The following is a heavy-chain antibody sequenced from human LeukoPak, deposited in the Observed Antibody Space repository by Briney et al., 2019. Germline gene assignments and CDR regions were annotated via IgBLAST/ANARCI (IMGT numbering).Heavy chain of an antibody. Sequence: GGSLRLSCAASGFTFSSYAMSWVRQAPGKGLEWVSAISGSGGSTYYADSVKGRFTISRDNSWNTLYLQMSSLRAEDTAVYYCAKDQVISGSEASDIWGQGTMVTVSS. CDR3: AKDQVISGSEASDI. CDR2: ISGSGGST. J-gene: IGHJ3*02. D-gene: IGHD2-21*01. CDR1: GFTFSSYA. V-gene: IGHV3-23*01.